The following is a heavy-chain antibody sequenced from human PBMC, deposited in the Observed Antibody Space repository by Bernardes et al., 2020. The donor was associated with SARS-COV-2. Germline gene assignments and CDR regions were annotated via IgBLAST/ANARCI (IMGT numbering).Heavy chain of an antibody. CDR2: ISSSGSTI. CDR3: AKDMVRGVQPYYYYYGMEV. D-gene: IGHD3-10*01. J-gene: IGHJ6*02. V-gene: IGHV3-11*01. Sequence: GGSLRLSCAASGFTFSDYYMSWIRQAPGKGLEWVSYISSSGSTIYYADSVKGRFTISRDNAKNSLYLQMNSLRAEDTAVYYCAKDMVRGVQPYYYYYGMEVWGQGTTVNGSS. CDR1: GFTFSDYY.